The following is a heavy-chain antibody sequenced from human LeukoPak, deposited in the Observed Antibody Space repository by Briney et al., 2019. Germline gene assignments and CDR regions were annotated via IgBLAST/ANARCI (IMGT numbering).Heavy chain of an antibody. V-gene: IGHV3-23*01. CDR3: AKTNGYFDQ. D-gene: IGHD2-8*01. CDR2: ISGSGETT. CDR1: GFTFSSYG. Sequence: GGSLRLSCAAPGFTFSSYGMTWLRQTPAKGLEWVSAISGSGETTYYSDSVKGRFTISRDNSKNTLFLQMNSLRVEDAAMYYCAKTNGYFDQWGQGTLVAVSS. J-gene: IGHJ4*02.